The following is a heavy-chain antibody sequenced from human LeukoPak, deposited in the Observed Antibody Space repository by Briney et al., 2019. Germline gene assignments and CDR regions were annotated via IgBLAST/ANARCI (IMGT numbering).Heavy chain of an antibody. CDR1: GGSISSGSYY. Sequence: SQTLSLTCTVSGGSISSGSYYWSWIRQPAGRGLEWIGRIYASGNINYNPSLKSRVTISVDTSKNQFSLKLSSVTAADTAVYYCATGYGKLDSWGQGTLVTVSS. J-gene: IGHJ5*01. V-gene: IGHV4-61*02. CDR2: IYASGNI. D-gene: IGHD2-15*01. CDR3: ATGYGKLDS.